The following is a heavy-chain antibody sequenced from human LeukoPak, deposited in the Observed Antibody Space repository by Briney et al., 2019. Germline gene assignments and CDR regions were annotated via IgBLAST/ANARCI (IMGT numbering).Heavy chain of an antibody. D-gene: IGHD2-15*01. V-gene: IGHV3-21*01. J-gene: IGHJ4*02. CDR3: AREYCSGGSCYSGGSYFDY. CDR1: GFTFSSYS. Sequence: PGGSLRLSCAASGFTFSSYSMNWVRQASGKGLEWVSSISSSSSYIYYADSVKGRFTISRDNAKNSLYLQMNSLRAEDTAVYYCAREYCSGGSCYSGGSYFDYWGQGTLVTVSS. CDR2: ISSSSSYI.